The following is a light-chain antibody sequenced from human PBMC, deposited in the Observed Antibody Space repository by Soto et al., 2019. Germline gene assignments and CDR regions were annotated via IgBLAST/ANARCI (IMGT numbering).Light chain of an antibody. CDR3: CSYAGSSTPVV. CDR2: EGS. V-gene: IGLV2-23*01. Sequence: QSVLTQPASVSGSPGQSITISCTGTSSDVGSYNLVSWYQQHPGKAPKLMIYEGSKRPSGVSNRFSGSKSGNTASLTISGLQAEEEADYYCCSYAGSSTPVVFGGGTQLTVL. J-gene: IGLJ2*01. CDR1: SSDVGSYNL.